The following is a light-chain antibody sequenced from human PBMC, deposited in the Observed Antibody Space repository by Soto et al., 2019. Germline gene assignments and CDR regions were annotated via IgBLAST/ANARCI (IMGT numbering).Light chain of an antibody. Sequence: QCALTQPPSASGSPGQSVAISCTGTSSDGGGYNYVSWYQQHPGKAPKLMISEVNKRPSGVPDLFSGSKSGNTASLTVSGLQAEDEADYYCSSYAGSINVFGTGTKLTVL. CDR1: SSDGGGYNY. CDR3: SSYAGSINV. V-gene: IGLV2-8*01. J-gene: IGLJ1*01. CDR2: EVN.